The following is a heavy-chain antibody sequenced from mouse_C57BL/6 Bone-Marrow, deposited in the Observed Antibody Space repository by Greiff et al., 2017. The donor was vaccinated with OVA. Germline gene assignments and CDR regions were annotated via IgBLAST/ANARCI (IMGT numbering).Heavy chain of an antibody. CDR2: IYPSDSET. J-gene: IGHJ2*01. D-gene: IGHD2-4*01. V-gene: IGHV1-61*01. Sequence: QVQLQQPGAELVRPGSSVKLSCKASGYTFTSYWMDWVKQRPGQGLEWIGNIYPSDSETHYNQKFKDKATLTVDKSSSTAYMQLSSLTSEDSAVYYWAREKYDYVGYFDYWGQGTTLTVSS. CDR3: AREKYDYVGYFDY. CDR1: GYTFTSYW.